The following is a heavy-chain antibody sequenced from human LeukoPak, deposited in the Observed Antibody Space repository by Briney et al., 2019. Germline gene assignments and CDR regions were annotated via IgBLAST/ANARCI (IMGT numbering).Heavy chain of an antibody. V-gene: IGHV3-7*01. D-gene: IGHD6-19*01. CDR2: IKQDGSEK. Sequence: QPGGSLRLSCAASGFILSNYWMSWVSQAPGKGLEWVANIKQDGSEKNYVDSVKGRFTISRDNAKNSLYLQMNSLRAEDTAVYYCARDAGLAVFWFDPWGQETLVTVSS. CDR3: ARDAGLAVFWFDP. CDR1: GFILSNYW. J-gene: IGHJ5*02.